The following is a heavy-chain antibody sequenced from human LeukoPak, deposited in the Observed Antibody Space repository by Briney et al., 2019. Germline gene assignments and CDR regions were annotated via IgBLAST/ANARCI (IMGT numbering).Heavy chain of an antibody. V-gene: IGHV4-39*01. Sequence: SETLSLTCTVSGGSISSSSYYWGWIRQPPGKGLEWIGSIYYSGSTYYNPSLKSRVTISVDTSKNQFSLKLSSVTAADTAVYCCARGRTSLSHERIYYFDYWGQGTLVTVSS. CDR3: ARGRTSLSHERIYYFDY. CDR2: IYYSGST. J-gene: IGHJ4*02. D-gene: IGHD2/OR15-2a*01. CDR1: GGSISSSSYY.